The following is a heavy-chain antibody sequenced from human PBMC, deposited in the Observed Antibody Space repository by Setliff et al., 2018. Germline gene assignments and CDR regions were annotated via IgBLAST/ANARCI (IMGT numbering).Heavy chain of an antibody. J-gene: IGHJ4*02. CDR3: ARPCRSNYWDSFDY. D-gene: IGHD3-10*01. V-gene: IGHV3-7*01. CDR2: IKEDGSET. CDR1: GFSFSNYY. Sequence: GGSLRLSCVASGFSFSNYYMSWVRQAPGKGLEWLANIKEDGSETYYVDSVKGRFTISRDNAKKSLDLQMNSLRVDDTAVYYCARPCRSNYWDSFDYWGQGILVTVSS.